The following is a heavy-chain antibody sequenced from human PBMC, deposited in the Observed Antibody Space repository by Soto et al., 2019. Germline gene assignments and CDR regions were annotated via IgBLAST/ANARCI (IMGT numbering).Heavy chain of an antibody. CDR1: GFTFSDYS. D-gene: IGHD2-21*01. J-gene: IGHJ3*02. CDR2: ISISGGL. Sequence: PGGSLRLSCTASGFTFSDYSMNWVRQAPGKGLEWVSYISISGGLVYSDSVKGRFTISRDNARNSLYLQMNSLRDEDTALYYCARDRAYAFDIWGQGTKVTVSS. CDR3: ARDRAYAFDI. V-gene: IGHV3-48*02.